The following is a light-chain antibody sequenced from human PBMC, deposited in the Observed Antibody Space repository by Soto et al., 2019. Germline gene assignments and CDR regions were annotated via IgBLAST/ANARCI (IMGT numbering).Light chain of an antibody. CDR2: DAS. V-gene: IGKV1-13*02. Sequence: AIQLTQSPSSLSASVGDRVTITCRASQGISSALAWYQQKPGKAPKLLIYDASSMESGVPSRFSGSGSWTDFTLTISSLQPEDFSTYYCQQFNSYPYTFGQWTKLEIK. CDR1: QGISSA. J-gene: IGKJ2*01. CDR3: QQFNSYPYT.